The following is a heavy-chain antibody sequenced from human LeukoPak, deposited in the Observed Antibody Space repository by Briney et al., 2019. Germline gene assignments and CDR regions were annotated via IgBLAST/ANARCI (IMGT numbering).Heavy chain of an antibody. V-gene: IGHV3-23*01. Sequence: GGSLRLSCAASGFTFSSYAMSWVRQAPGKGLEWVSAISGSGGSTYYADSVKGRFTVSRDNAKNSLLLQMNSLRVEDTALYFCARGYSRAAFDIWGPGTLITVSS. CDR3: ARGYSRAAFDI. J-gene: IGHJ3*02. CDR2: ISGSGGST. CDR1: GFTFSSYA. D-gene: IGHD2-15*01.